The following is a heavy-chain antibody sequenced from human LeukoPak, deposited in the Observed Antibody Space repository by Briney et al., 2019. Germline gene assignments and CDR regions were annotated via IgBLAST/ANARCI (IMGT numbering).Heavy chain of an antibody. CDR2: ISGHGDST. J-gene: IGHJ4*02. CDR3: AKVEAPYYYGSGSYSNY. V-gene: IGHV3-23*01. D-gene: IGHD3-10*01. Sequence: GGSLRLSCAASGFTFSSYAMTWVRQAPGKGLEWVSAISGHGDSTYYADSVKGRFTTSRDNSKNTLYLQMNSLRAEDTAVYYCAKVEAPYYYGSGSYSNYWGQGTLVTVSS. CDR1: GFTFSSYA.